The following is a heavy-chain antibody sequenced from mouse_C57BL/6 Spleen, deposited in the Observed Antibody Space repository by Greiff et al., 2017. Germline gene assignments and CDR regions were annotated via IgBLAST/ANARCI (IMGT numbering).Heavy chain of an antibody. J-gene: IGHJ2*01. Sequence: QVQLQQSGAELARPGASVKLSCKASGYTFTSYGISWVKQRTGQGLEWIGEIYPRSGNTYYNEKFKGKATLTADKSSSTAYMELRSLTSEDSAVYVCARMNYGSSPWYFDYWGQGTTLTVSS. D-gene: IGHD1-1*01. V-gene: IGHV1-81*01. CDR2: IYPRSGNT. CDR3: ARMNYGSSPWYFDY. CDR1: GYTFTSYG.